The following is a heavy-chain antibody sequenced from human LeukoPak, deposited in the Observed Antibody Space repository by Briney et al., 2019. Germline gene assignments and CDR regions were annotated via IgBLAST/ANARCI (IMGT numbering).Heavy chain of an antibody. CDR3: ASLTYYYDSWDAFDI. CDR2: INWNGGST. J-gene: IGHJ3*02. CDR1: GFTFDDYG. V-gene: IGHV3-20*04. Sequence: GGSLRLSCAASGFTFDDYGMSWVRQAPGKGLEWVSGINWNGGSTGYADSVKGRFTISRDNAKNSLYLQMNSLRAEDTALYYCASLTYYYDSWDAFDIWGQRTMVTVSS. D-gene: IGHD3-22*01.